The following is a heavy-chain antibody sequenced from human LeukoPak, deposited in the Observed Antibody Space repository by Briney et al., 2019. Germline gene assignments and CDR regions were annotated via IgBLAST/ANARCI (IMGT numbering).Heavy chain of an antibody. D-gene: IGHD6-19*01. V-gene: IGHV3-21*01. CDR3: ARDYSNSGVVVY. J-gene: IGHJ4*02. Sequence: GGSLRLSCAASGLTFSSYSMNWVRQAPGKGLEWVSSISSSSSYIYYADSVKGRFTISRDNAKNSLYLQMNSLRAEDTAVYYCARDYSNSGVVVYWGQGTLVTVSS. CDR2: ISSSSSYI. CDR1: GLTFSSYS.